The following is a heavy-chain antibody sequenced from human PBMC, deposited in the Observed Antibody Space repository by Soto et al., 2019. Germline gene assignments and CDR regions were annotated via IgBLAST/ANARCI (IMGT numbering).Heavy chain of an antibody. V-gene: IGHV3-23*01. D-gene: IGHD3-3*01. Sequence: EVLLLESGGGFAQPGGSLRVSCTASGFTFKNYAMSWARQAPGKGLEWVAGLSGSGHSTFYADSVKGRFTISRDNSKNTLFLQMDSLRDEDTAMYLCAKNNPPKEFLELFPHYYLDVWGKGTTVTVSS. CDR3: AKNNPPKEFLELFPHYYLDV. CDR2: LSGSGHST. CDR1: GFTFKNYA. J-gene: IGHJ6*03.